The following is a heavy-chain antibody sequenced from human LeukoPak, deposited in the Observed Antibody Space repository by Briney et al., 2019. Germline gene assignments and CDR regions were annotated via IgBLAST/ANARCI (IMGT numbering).Heavy chain of an antibody. CDR3: ARDRVGSGWFDY. CDR2: IYSGGST. J-gene: IGHJ4*02. Sequence: GGSLRLSCAASGFTVSSNYMSWVRQAPGKGLEWVPVIYSGGSTYYADSVKGRFTISRDNSKNTLYLEMNSLRAEDTAVYYCARDRVGSGWFDYWGQGTLVTVSS. V-gene: IGHV3-66*01. CDR1: GFTVSSNY. D-gene: IGHD6-19*01.